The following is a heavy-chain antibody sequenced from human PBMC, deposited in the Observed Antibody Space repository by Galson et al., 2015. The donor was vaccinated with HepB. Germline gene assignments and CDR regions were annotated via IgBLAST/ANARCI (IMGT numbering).Heavy chain of an antibody. CDR1: GFTFSSYA. CDR3: ASGLIVVPAAKDY. J-gene: IGHJ4*02. CDR2: ISYDGSNK. Sequence: FLGLSCAASGFTFSSYAMHWVRQAPGKGLEWVAVISYDGSNKYYADSVKGRFTISRDNSKNTLYLQMNSLRAEDTAVYYCASGLIVVPAAKDYWGQGTLVTVSS. D-gene: IGHD2-2*01. V-gene: IGHV3-30-3*01.